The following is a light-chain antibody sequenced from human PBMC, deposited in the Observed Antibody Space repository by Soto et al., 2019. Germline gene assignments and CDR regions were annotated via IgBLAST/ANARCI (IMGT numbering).Light chain of an antibody. CDR1: QDISNY. J-gene: IGKJ5*01. CDR3: QQYDNLLIT. V-gene: IGKV1-33*01. Sequence: DIQMTQSPSSLSASVGDRVTITCQASQDISNYLNWYQQKPGKAPKLLIYDASNLETGVPSRFSGSGSGKDFTFTISSLQPEDIATYYCQQYDNLLITFGQGTRLEIK. CDR2: DAS.